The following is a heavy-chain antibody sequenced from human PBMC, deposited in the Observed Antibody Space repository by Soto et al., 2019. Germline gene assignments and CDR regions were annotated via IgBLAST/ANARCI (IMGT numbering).Heavy chain of an antibody. D-gene: IGHD1-1*01. CDR2: INPNHGGT. V-gene: IGHV1-2*04. Sequence: QVQLVQSGAEVKKPGASVKVSCKASGYTFSDYYIHWVRQAPGQGLEWMGWINPNHGGTNYAQRFPGWVTMSKDTSITKPYMELTSPKSDDTSMYYCARDLLEMGTTGYQFDYWGQATLVTVSS. J-gene: IGHJ4*02. CDR3: ARDLLEMGTTGYQFDY. CDR1: GYTFSDYY.